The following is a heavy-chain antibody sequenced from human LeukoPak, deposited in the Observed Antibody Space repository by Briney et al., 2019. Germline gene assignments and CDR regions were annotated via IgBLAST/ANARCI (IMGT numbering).Heavy chain of an antibody. CDR3: ARLRPRTNYDFSSGYYAFDY. Sequence: SETLSLTCTVSGASITNYFWGWLRQPPGKGLQWIGYVYSGAYYYNPSLVSRLTVSVDTAKNQFSLGLRSVTAADTAVYYCARLRPRTNYDFSSGYYAFDYWGQGTLVTVSS. CDR2: VYSGAY. D-gene: IGHD3-3*01. CDR1: GASITNYF. J-gene: IGHJ4*02. V-gene: IGHV4-4*09.